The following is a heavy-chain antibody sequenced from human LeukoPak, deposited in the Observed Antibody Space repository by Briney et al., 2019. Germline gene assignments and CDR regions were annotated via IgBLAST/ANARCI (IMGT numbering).Heavy chain of an antibody. Sequence: SETLSLTCAVYGGSFSGYYWSWIRQPPGKGLEWIGEINHSGSTNYNPSLKSRVTISVDTSKNQFSLKLSSVTAADTAVYYCVRRSHVAHGPIWGQGTTVIVSS. CDR2: INHSGST. CDR3: VRRSHVAHGPI. CDR1: GGSFSGYY. V-gene: IGHV4-34*01. D-gene: IGHD6-19*01. J-gene: IGHJ3*02.